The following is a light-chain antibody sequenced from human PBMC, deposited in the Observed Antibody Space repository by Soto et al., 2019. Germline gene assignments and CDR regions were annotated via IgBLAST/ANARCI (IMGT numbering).Light chain of an antibody. CDR1: QSIDNRY. J-gene: IGKJ1*01. CDR3: QQYFASSWT. V-gene: IGKV3-20*01. CDR2: ATS. Sequence: EIVLTQSPGTLSSSPGERATLSCRASQSIDNRYVAWYQHKPGQAPRLLIYATSSRATGIPDRFGGSGSVTDFTLNINRLEPEDFAVYYCQQYFASSWTFGQGTKVDIK.